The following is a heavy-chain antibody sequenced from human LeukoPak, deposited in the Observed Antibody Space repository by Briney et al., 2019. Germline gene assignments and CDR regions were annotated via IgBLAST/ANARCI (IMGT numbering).Heavy chain of an antibody. D-gene: IGHD6-13*01. V-gene: IGHV4-59*08. CDR2: IYYSGST. CDR1: GGSISSYY. CDR3: ASPLYIAAAGIDY. Sequence: SETLSLTCTVSGGSISSYYWSWIRQPPGKGLEWIGYIYYSGSTNYNPSLKSRVTISVDTSKNQFSLKLSSVTAADTAVYYCASPLYIAAAGIDYWGQGTLVTVSS. J-gene: IGHJ4*02.